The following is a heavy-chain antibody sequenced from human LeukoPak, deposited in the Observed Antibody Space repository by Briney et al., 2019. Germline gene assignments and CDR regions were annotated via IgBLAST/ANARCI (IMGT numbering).Heavy chain of an antibody. J-gene: IGHJ4*02. Sequence: PGGSLRLSCAASGFTVSSNHMSWVRQAPGKGLEWVSVIYNDDTTYYADSVKGRFTISRDNSKNTLYFQMNDLRVEDTAVYYCARDRDCSGGSCYLINFDYWGQGTLVTVSS. CDR2: IYNDDTT. V-gene: IGHV3-66*01. CDR3: ARDRDCSGGSCYLINFDY. D-gene: IGHD2-15*01. CDR1: GFTVSSNH.